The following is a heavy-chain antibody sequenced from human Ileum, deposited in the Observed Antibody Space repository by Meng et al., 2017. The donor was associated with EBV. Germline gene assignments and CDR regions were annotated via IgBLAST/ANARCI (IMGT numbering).Heavy chain of an antibody. CDR1: GYSISSTNW. J-gene: IGHJ4*02. CDR3: ARNVPGTSAYYD. V-gene: IGHV4-28*01. Sequence: QVQLHESGPGLVKPSDAPSLPCAVSGYSISSTNWWGWIWQPPGKGLEWIGYIYYRGSTSYNPSLKSRVTMSVDTSKNQFSLNLNSVTAVDTAVYYCARNVPGTSAYYDWGQGTLVTVSS. D-gene: IGHD3-22*01. CDR2: IYYRGST.